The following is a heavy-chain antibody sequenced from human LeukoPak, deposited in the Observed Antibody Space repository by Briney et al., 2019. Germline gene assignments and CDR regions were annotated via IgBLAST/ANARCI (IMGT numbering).Heavy chain of an antibody. CDR2: IYHSGST. Sequence: TLSLTCTVSGGSISSGGYYWSWIRQPPGKGLEWIGYIYHSGSTYYNPSLKSRVTMSVDTSKNQFSLKLSSVTAADTAVYYCARVSASDYGGPEVYMDVWGKGTTVTVSS. V-gene: IGHV4-30-2*01. CDR1: GGSISSGGYY. J-gene: IGHJ6*03. D-gene: IGHD4-23*01. CDR3: ARVSASDYGGPEVYMDV.